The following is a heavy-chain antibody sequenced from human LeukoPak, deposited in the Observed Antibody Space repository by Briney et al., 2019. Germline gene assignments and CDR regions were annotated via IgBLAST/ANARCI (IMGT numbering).Heavy chain of an antibody. CDR1: GFTFSSYW. Sequence: GGSLRLSCAASGFTFSSYWMSWVRQAPGKGLEWVANIKQDGSEKYYVDSVKGRFTISRDNAKNSLYLQMNSQRAEDTAVYYCARARVGAISDYWGQGTLVTVSS. J-gene: IGHJ4*02. CDR3: ARARVGAISDY. CDR2: IKQDGSEK. D-gene: IGHD1-26*01. V-gene: IGHV3-7*01.